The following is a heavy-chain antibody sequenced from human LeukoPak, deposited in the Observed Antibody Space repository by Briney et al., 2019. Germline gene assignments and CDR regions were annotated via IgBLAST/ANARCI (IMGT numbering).Heavy chain of an antibody. CDR2: IYYSGNT. CDR1: GDSIDSRTYY. J-gene: IGHJ4*02. V-gene: IGHV4-39*07. D-gene: IGHD4-17*01. CDR3: ARVGYGDSSFDY. Sequence: SETLSLTCTVSGDSIDSRTYYWGWIRQPPGKGLEWIGNIYYSGNTYYNASLKSRVTISVDTSKNQFSLKLNSVTAADTAVYYCARVGYGDSSFDYWGQGTLVTVSS.